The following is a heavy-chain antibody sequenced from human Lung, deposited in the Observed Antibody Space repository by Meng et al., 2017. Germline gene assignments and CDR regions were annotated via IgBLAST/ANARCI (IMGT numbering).Heavy chain of an antibody. V-gene: IGHV4-34*01. D-gene: IGHD4-11*01. CDR3: ARGPTTMAHDFDY. J-gene: IGHJ4*02. Sequence: QVQIKRWGAGLLNPSETLSLTCVVSGGSLSDYYWSWIRQPPGKGLEWIGEINHSGSTNYNPSLESRATISVDTSQNNLSLKLSSVTAADSAVYYCARGPTTMAHDFDYWGQGTLVTVSS. CDR1: GGSLSDYY. CDR2: INHSGST.